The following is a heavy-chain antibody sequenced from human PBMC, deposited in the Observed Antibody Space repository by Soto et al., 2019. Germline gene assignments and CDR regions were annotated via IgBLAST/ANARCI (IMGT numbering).Heavy chain of an antibody. J-gene: IGHJ5*02. CDR1: GGSISSYY. CDR3: ARPHGGSSGWDNWFDP. Sequence: SETLSLTCTVSGGSISSYYWSWIRQPPGKGLEWIGYIYYSGSTNYNPSLKSRVTISVDTSKNQFSLKLSSVTAADTAVYYCARPHGGSSGWDNWFDPWGQGTLVTSPQ. D-gene: IGHD6-25*01. CDR2: IYYSGST. V-gene: IGHV4-59*01.